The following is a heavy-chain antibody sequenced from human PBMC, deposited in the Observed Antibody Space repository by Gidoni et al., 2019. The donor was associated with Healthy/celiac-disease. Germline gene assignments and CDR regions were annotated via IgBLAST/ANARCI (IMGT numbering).Heavy chain of an antibody. J-gene: IGHJ3*02. D-gene: IGHD3-22*01. Sequence: QVQLQESGPGLVKPSETLSLTCPVSGGSISSYYWSWIRQPPGKGLEWIGYIYYSGSTNYNPSLKSRVTISVDTSKNQVSLKLSSVTAADTAVYYCARVPYYYDSSGLEDAFDIWGQGTMVTVSS. V-gene: IGHV4-59*01. CDR2: IYYSGST. CDR3: ARVPYYYDSSGLEDAFDI. CDR1: GGSISSYY.